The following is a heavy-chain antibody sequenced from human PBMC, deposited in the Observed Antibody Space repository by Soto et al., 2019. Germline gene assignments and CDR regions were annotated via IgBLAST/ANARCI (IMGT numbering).Heavy chain of an antibody. CDR1: GFNFGAFG. Sequence: PGGSLRLSCGASGFNFGAFGINWVRQAPGKGLEWVSSITLSSSYIYYADSVKGRFTVSRDNAKNSLYLDMKSLTVDDTAVYYCARDMESVRFYGTNGFDPWGQGTLVTVSS. CDR3: ARDMESVRFYGTNGFDP. CDR2: ITLSSSYI. V-gene: IGHV3-21*01. J-gene: IGHJ5*02. D-gene: IGHD3-3*01.